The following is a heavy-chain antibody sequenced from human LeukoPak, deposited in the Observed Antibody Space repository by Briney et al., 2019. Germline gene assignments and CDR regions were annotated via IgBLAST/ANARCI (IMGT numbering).Heavy chain of an antibody. CDR2: INPDGSER. CDR1: GFSFSSYY. J-gene: IGHJ2*01. Sequence: GGSLRLSCAASGFSFSSYYMSWVRQAPGKGLEWVALINPDGSERYYVDSVKGRFTISRDNAKNSLYLLMNSLRVEDTAVYHCARDSRAPYWYFDLWGRGTLVTVSS. V-gene: IGHV3-7*01. CDR3: ARDSRAPYWYFDL.